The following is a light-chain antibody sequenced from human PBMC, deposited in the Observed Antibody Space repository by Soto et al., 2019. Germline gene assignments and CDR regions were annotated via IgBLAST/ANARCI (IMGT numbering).Light chain of an antibody. CDR1: QSVSSI. CDR2: GAS. V-gene: IGKV3-15*01. Sequence: EIVMTQSPATLSVSPGERATLSCRASQSVSSILAWYQQKPGQAPRLLISGASTRATGIPARFSGSGSGTEFTLTISSQQSEDFAVYYCQQYNNWPPLTFGGGTKVEIK. CDR3: QQYNNWPPLT. J-gene: IGKJ4*01.